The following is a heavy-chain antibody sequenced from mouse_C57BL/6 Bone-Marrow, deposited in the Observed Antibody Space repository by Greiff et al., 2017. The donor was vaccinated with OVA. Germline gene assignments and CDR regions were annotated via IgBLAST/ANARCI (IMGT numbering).Heavy chain of an antibody. J-gene: IGHJ4*01. CDR3: ARHEDDYSNPSYAMDY. CDR2: FYPGSGSI. Sequence: VKLQQSGAELVKPGASVKLSCKASGYTFTEYTIHWVKQRSGQGLEWIGWFYPGSGSIKYNEKFKDKATLTADKSSSTVYMELSRLTSEDSAVYFCARHEDDYSNPSYAMDYWGQGTSVTVSS. D-gene: IGHD2-5*01. CDR1: GYTFTEYT. V-gene: IGHV1-62-2*01.